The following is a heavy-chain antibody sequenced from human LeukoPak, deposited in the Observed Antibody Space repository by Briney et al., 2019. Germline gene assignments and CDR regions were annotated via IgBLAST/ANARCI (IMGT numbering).Heavy chain of an antibody. CDR1: GYTFTSYD. V-gene: IGHV1-8*01. J-gene: IGHJ5*02. D-gene: IGHD3-10*01. CDR3: AKTLRGGSGSYHYSNWFDP. Sequence: ASVTVSCKASGYTFTSYDINWVRQAPGQGLEWMGWMNSNSGNTGYVEKFQGRVTMTRNTSISTAYMELSSLRSEDTAVYYCAKTLRGGSGSYHYSNWFDPWGQGTLVTVSS. CDR2: MNSNSGNT.